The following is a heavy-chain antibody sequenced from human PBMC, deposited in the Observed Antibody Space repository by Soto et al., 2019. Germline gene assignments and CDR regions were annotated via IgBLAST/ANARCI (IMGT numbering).Heavy chain of an antibody. CDR1: GFTFSSYW. J-gene: IGHJ4*02. CDR2: INSDGSST. V-gene: IGHV3-74*01. D-gene: IGHD3-10*01. CDR3: SRDRITTVTQDY. Sequence: GGSLRLSCAASGFTFSSYWMHWVRQAPGKGLVWVSRINSDGSSTSYADSVKGRFTISRDNAKNTLYLQMNSLRAEDTAVYYCSRDRITTVTQDYWGQGTLVTVSS.